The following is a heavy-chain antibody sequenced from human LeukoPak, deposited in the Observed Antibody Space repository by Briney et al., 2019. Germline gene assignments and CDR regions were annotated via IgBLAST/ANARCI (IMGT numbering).Heavy chain of an antibody. D-gene: IGHD6-19*01. J-gene: IGHJ4*02. CDR2: INPNSGGT. V-gene: IGHV1-2*02. CDR1: GYTFTGYY. Sequence: ASVKVSCKASGYTFTGYYMHWVRQAPGQGLELMGWINPNSGGTNYAQKFQGRVTMTRDTSISTAYMELSRLRSDDTAVYYCARGTPGQQWLLYFDYWGQGTLVTVSS. CDR3: ARGTPGQQWLLYFDY.